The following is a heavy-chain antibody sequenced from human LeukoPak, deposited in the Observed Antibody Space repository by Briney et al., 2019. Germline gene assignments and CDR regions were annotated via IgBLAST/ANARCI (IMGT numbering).Heavy chain of an antibody. CDR3: AGRPRDWNYVDF. D-gene: IGHD1-1*01. CDR2: INPNSGGT. CDR1: GYTYTDYY. Sequence: ASVKVSCKASGYTYTDYYMYWVRQAPEQGLKWMGWINPNSGGTNYAQKFQGRITMTSDTSISTAYMDLSRLTSDDTAVYYCAGRPRDWNYVDFWGQGTLVTVSS. V-gene: IGHV1-2*02. J-gene: IGHJ4*02.